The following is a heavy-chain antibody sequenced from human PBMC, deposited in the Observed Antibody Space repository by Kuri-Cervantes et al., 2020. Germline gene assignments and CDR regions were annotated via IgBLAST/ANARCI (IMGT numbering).Heavy chain of an antibody. CDR1: GGSISSYY. CDR2: IYYSGGT. D-gene: IGHD5-18*01. CDR3: ARVQYSYGYPFDY. J-gene: IGHJ4*02. V-gene: IGHV4-59*01. Sequence: SETLSLTCSVSGGSISSYYWSWIRQSPGKGLEWIGYIYYSGGTTYNPSLKSRVTISVDTSKNQFSLKLNSVTAADTAVYYCARVQYSYGYPFDYWGQGTLVTVSS.